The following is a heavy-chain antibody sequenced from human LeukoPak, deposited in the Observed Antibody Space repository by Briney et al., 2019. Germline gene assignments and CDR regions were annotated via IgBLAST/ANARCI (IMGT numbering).Heavy chain of an antibody. CDR2: ITSDGSST. Sequence: GGSLRLSCAVSESTFSSTWMHWVRQPPGKGLVWVARITSDGSSTTYAESVKGRFTISRDNAKNTLYLQMNSLRAEDTAVYYCVAQKRGSYRPYYFDYWGQGTLVTVSS. CDR3: VAQKRGSYRPYYFDY. V-gene: IGHV3-74*03. J-gene: IGHJ4*02. CDR1: ESTFSSTW. D-gene: IGHD3-16*02.